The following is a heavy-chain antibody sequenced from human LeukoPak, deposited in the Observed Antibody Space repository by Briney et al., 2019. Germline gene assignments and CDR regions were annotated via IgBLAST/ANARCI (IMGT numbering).Heavy chain of an antibody. V-gene: IGHV4-59*01. J-gene: IGHJ5*02. CDR3: ARDRKQWLRGPFDP. CDR2: IYYSGNT. CDR1: GASFSSYY. D-gene: IGHD6-19*01. Sequence: SETLSLTCTVSGASFSSYYWSWIRQPPGEGLEWVGYIYYSGNTNYNPSLKSRITISVDTSKNQFALNLRSVTAADTAVYYCARDRKQWLRGPFDPWGQGTLVTVSS.